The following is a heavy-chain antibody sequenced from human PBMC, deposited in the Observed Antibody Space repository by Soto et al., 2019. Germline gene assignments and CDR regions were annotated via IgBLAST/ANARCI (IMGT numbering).Heavy chain of an antibody. CDR1: DFILSPYW. V-gene: IGHV3-74*03. J-gene: IGHJ4*02. CDR2: LSSDGFGA. Sequence: GGPLILSFAASDFILSPYWMHWVRHVPGRGLEWVARLSSDGFGAAYADSVKGRFFLSRDIARNTLSLQMNSLRADDTAVYYCARDLGGPDYWGRGTSVTVSS. CDR3: ARDLGGPDY. D-gene: IGHD3-16*01.